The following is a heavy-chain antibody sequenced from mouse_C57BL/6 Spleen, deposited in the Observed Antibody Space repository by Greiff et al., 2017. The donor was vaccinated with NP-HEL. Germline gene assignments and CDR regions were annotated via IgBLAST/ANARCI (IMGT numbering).Heavy chain of an antibody. D-gene: IGHD2-4*01. CDR2: ISYDGSN. V-gene: IGHV3-6*01. Sequence: ESGPGLVKPSQSLSLTCSVTGYSITSGYYWNWIRQFPGNKLEWMGYISYDGSNNYNPSLKNRISITRDTSKNQFFLKLNSVTTEDTATYYCARGIYYDYAVYFDYWGQGTTLTVSS. J-gene: IGHJ2*01. CDR1: GYSITSGYY. CDR3: ARGIYYDYAVYFDY.